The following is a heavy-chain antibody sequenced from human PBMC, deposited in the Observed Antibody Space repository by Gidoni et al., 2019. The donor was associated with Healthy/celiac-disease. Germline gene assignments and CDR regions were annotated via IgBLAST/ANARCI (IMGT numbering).Heavy chain of an antibody. CDR3: ARERGGSNFDY. Sequence: QVQLQESGPGLVKPSQTLSLTCTVSGGSISSGSYYWSWIRQPAGKGLECIGRIYTSGSTNYNPSLKSRVTISVDTSKNQFSLKLSSVTAADTAVYYCARERGGSNFDYWGQGTLVTVSS. CDR1: GGSISSGSYY. V-gene: IGHV4-61*02. J-gene: IGHJ4*02. CDR2: IYTSGST. D-gene: IGHD2-15*01.